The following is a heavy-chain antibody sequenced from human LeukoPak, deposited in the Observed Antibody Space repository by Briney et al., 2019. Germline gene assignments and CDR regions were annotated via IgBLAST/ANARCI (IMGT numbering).Heavy chain of an antibody. V-gene: IGHV4-59*01. CDR1: GDSISIYY. CDR2: LYHTGST. Sequence: PSETLSLTCSVPGDSISIYYWTCIRQPPGKGLEWIGYLYHTGSTNFSPPLHSRVTISRDTSKNHFSLKLSSLTAADPAVYFCARGRVSSSSWNSAYYYYCYMDVWGKGTTVTVSS. D-gene: IGHD6-13*01. CDR3: ARGRVSSSSWNSAYYYYCYMDV. J-gene: IGHJ6*03.